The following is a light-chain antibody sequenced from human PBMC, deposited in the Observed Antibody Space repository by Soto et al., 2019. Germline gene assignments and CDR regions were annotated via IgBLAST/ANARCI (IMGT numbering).Light chain of an antibody. V-gene: IGLV1-51*01. CDR1: SSNIGNNY. CDR2: DNN. Sequence: QSVLTQPPSLSAAPGQAVTISCSGSSSNIGNNYVSWYQQLPATAPKLLIYDNNKRPSGIPDRFSGSKSGTSATLDITGLQTGDEADYYCGTWDSSLSAWVFGGGTKLTVL. J-gene: IGLJ3*02. CDR3: GTWDSSLSAWV.